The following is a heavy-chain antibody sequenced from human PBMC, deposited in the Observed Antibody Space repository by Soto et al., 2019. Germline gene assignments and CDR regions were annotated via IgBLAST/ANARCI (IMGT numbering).Heavy chain of an antibody. CDR2: IYPGDSDT. J-gene: IGHJ4*02. CDR1: GYSFTSYW. V-gene: IGHV5-51*01. Sequence: GESLKISRKGSGYSFTSYWIGWVRQMPGKGLEWMGIIYPGDSDTRYSPSFQGQVTISADKSISTAYLQWSSLKASDTAMYYCARLRYCSGGSCYSVDYWGQGTLVTVSS. CDR3: ARLRYCSGGSCYSVDY. D-gene: IGHD2-15*01.